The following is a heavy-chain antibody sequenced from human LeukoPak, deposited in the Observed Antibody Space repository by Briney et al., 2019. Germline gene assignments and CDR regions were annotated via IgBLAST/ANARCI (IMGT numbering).Heavy chain of an antibody. CDR3: ARGQRSTDISTFLTPYYYYMDV. V-gene: IGHV1-69*05. Sequence: GASGRVSCKASGGIISTYAISWVRQAPGQGLEWMGGIIPMYGTATYARTLQGRVSVTTDESTSTVYMELSSLRFEDTAVYYCARGQRSTDISTFLTPYYYYMDVWGKGTTVTVSS. CDR2: IIPMYGTA. J-gene: IGHJ6*03. D-gene: IGHD2/OR15-2a*01. CDR1: GGIISTYA.